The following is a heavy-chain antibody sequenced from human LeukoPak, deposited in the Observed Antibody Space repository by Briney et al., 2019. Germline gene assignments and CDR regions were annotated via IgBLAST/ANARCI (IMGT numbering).Heavy chain of an antibody. V-gene: IGHV3-21*01. J-gene: IGHJ4*02. CDR1: GFTFSSYS. CDR2: ISSSSYI. D-gene: IGHD1-26*01. CDR3: ARDARLVGADY. Sequence: GSLRLSCAASGFTFSSYSMNWVRQAPGKGLEWVSSISSSSYIYYADSVKGRFTISRDNAKNSLYLQMNSLRAEDTAVYYCARDARLVGADYWGQGTLVTVSS.